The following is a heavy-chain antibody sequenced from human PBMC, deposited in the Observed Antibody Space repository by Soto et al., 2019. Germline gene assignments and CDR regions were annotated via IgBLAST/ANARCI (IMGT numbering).Heavy chain of an antibody. CDR1: GGSISSSNW. J-gene: IGHJ6*02. Sequence: VQLQESGPGLVKPSGTLSLTCAVSGGSISSSNWWSWVRQPPGKGLEWIGEIYHGGSTNYNPSLKSRVTISVDKSKNQCSLKLSSVTAADTAVYYCARRGQEYYDFWSGNYYYYGMDVWGQGTTVTVSS. CDR3: ARRGQEYYDFWSGNYYYYGMDV. D-gene: IGHD3-3*01. V-gene: IGHV4-4*02. CDR2: IYHGGST.